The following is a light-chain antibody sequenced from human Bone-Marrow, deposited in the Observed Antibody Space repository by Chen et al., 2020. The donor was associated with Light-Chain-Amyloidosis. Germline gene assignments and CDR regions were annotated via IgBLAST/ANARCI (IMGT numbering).Light chain of an antibody. CDR2: AVT. CDR1: SSDVGGDNH. J-gene: IGLJ1*01. V-gene: IGLV2-14*01. CDR3: SSYTITNTLV. Sequence: QSALTQPASVSGSPGQSITISCTGTSSDVGGDNHVSWYQQHPDKAPKLMIYAVTNRPPWVPDRFSGSKSANTASLAISGLQTEDEADYFCSSYTITNTLVFGSGTRVTVL.